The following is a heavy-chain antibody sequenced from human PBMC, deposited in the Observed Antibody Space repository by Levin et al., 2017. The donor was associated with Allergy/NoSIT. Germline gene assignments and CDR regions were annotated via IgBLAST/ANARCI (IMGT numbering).Heavy chain of an antibody. CDR2: INAGNGNT. CDR3: AMEIYDSSGYGPFDY. V-gene: IGHV1-3*01. CDR1: GYTFTSYA. Sequence: ASVKVSCKASGYTFTSYAMHWVRQAPGQRLEWMGWINAGNGNTKYSQKFQGRVTITRDTSASTAYMELSSLRSEDTAVYYCAMEIYDSSGYGPFDYWGQGTLVTVSS. J-gene: IGHJ4*02. D-gene: IGHD3-22*01.